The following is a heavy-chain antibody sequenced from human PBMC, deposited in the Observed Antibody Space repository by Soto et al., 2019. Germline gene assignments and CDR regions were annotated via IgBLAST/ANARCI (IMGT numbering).Heavy chain of an antibody. V-gene: IGHV3-74*01. CDR1: GFNLESHW. J-gene: IGHJ3*01. D-gene: IGHD3-10*01. CDR3: ARESLKTLVSGAFDV. Sequence: EVQLVESGGGLVQPGGSLRLACVASGFNLESHWMHWVRQGPGKGLAWVSRVKSDGSRIRYGDFVRGRFTISRDNAKYTLFLQMDSLTADDTGVYFCARESLKTLVSGAFDVWGQGTAVVVSS. CDR2: VKSDGSRI.